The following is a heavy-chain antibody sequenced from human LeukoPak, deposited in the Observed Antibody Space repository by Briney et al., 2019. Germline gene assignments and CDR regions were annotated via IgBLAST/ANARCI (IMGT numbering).Heavy chain of an antibody. CDR2: INNDGST. CDR1: GFTFGKYW. J-gene: IGHJ1*01. D-gene: IGHD3-10*01. V-gene: IGHV3-74*01. Sequence: GGSLRLSCVASGFTFGKYWMHWVRQAPGKELVCISRINNDGSTVYADSVAGRFTISRDNARDTLYLQMNSLRVEDTAVYYCARDYYGSIDLWGQGTLVIVSS. CDR3: ARDYYGSIDL.